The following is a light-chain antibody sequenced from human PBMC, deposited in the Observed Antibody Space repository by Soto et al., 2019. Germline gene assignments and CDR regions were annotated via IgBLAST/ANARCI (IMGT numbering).Light chain of an antibody. Sequence: QSARTQPASVSGSPGQSITISCTGSGSDIGAYNYVSWYQQHPGKAPKLLIHGVTRRPSGVSSRFSASKSAYTASLTISGLQAEDEANYYCSSFTTSYFYVFGPGTKVTV. J-gene: IGLJ1*01. CDR3: SSFTTSYFYV. CDR2: GVT. CDR1: GSDIGAYNY. V-gene: IGLV2-14*01.